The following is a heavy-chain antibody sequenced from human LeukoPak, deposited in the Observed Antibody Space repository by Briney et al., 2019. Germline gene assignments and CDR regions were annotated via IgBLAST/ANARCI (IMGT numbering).Heavy chain of an antibody. CDR2: INPNSDGT. V-gene: IGHV1-2*02. CDR3: ARSYSSSWDFDY. J-gene: IGHJ4*02. D-gene: IGHD6-13*01. Sequence: GASVKVSCKASGYTFTGYYMHWVRQAPGQGLEWMGWINPNSDGTNYAQKFQGRVTMTRDTSITTAYMELSRLRSADTAVYYCARSYSSSWDFDYWGQGTLVTVSS. CDR1: GYTFTGYY.